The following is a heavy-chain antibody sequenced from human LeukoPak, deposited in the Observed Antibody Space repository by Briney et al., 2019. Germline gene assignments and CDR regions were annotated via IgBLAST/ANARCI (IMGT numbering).Heavy chain of an antibody. CDR2: ISGGGEST. D-gene: IGHD3-22*01. V-gene: IGHV3-23*01. Sequence: GGSLRLSCAASGFTFSSYAVSWVRQAPGKGLEWVSAISGGGESTYYADSVKGRFVISRDNFKNTLFLWMNSLRVEDTALYYCANSDPIDWAWDSSDLPVYWGQGTLVTVSP. J-gene: IGHJ4*02. CDR1: GFTFSSYA. CDR3: ANSDPIDWAWDSSDLPVY.